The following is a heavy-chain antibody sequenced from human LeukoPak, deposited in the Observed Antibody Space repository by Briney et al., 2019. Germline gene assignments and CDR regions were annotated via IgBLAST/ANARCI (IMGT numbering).Heavy chain of an antibody. J-gene: IGHJ4*02. V-gene: IGHV3-30*02. Sequence: GGSLRLFRAVSGHLFRRYGMHGVREAPAKGLEGGAFIRYDGCNKYYADSVKGRFTFSRDNSKNTLYRQKNNLMSEDSAVYHCARDRQHYGSGSARDEYWGQGKLVTVSS. CDR3: ARDRQHYGSGSARDEY. D-gene: IGHD3-10*01. CDR1: GHLFRRYG. CDR2: IRYDGCNK.